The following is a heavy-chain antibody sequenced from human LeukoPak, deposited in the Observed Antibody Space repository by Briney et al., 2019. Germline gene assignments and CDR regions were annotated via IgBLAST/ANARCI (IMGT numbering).Heavy chain of an antibody. CDR1: GGSISSYY. CDR2: IYYSGST. CDR3: ARHRGVGALT. J-gene: IGHJ5*02. D-gene: IGHD3-10*01. V-gene: IGHV4-59*08. Sequence: SETLALTCTVSGGSISSYYWNWIRQPPGEGLEWVGNIYYSGSTNYNPSLKSRVTISVDMSKNQFSLRLSSVTAADTAVYYCARHRGVGALTWGQGTLATVSS.